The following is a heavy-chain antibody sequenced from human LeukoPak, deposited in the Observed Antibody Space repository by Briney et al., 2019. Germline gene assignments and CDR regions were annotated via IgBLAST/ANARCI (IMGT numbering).Heavy chain of an antibody. V-gene: IGHV4-39*07. CDR3: ARSNSIALRSYYFDY. CDR1: GGSISSSSYY. CDR2: IYYSGST. D-gene: IGHD6-6*01. J-gene: IGHJ4*02. Sequence: KSSETLSLTCTVSGGSISSSSYYWGWIRQPPGKGLEWIGSIYYSGSTYYNPSLKSRVTISVDTSKNQFSLKLSSVTAADTAVYYCARSNSIALRSYYFDYWGQGTLVTVSS.